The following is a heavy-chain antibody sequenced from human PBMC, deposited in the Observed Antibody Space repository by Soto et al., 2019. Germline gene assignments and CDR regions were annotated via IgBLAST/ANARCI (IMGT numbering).Heavy chain of an antibody. Sequence: QVQLVESGGGVVQPGRSLRLSCAASGFTFSSYGMHWVRQAPGKGLEWVAVISYDGSNKYYAASVKGRFTISRDNPKNPQELQMNSLRAEDTAVYYCAKEGVVAATDGEYFRHWGQGTVVTVSS. CDR1: GFTFSSYG. V-gene: IGHV3-30*18. CDR3: AKEGVVAATDGEYFRH. D-gene: IGHD2-15*01. CDR2: ISYDGSNK. J-gene: IGHJ1*01.